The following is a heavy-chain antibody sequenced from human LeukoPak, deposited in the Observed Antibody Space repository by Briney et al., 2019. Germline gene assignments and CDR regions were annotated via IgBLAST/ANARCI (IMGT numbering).Heavy chain of an antibody. CDR2: IHPSTGNP. CDR1: GYTFTNYA. Sequence: ASVKVSCKASGYTFTNYAMNWVRQAPGQGLEWMGWIHPSTGNPTYAQGFTGRCVFSLHTPVSTTYLQISSLKAEDTAVYYCARAYQRLGELSLPDYWGQGTLVTVSS. D-gene: IGHD3-16*02. J-gene: IGHJ4*02. V-gene: IGHV7-4-1*02. CDR3: ARAYQRLGELSLPDY.